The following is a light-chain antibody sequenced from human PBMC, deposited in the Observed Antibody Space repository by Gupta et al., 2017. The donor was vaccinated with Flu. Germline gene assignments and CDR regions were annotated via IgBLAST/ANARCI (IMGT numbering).Light chain of an antibody. V-gene: IGKV2-28*01. J-gene: IGKJ2*01. CDR3: MQALRPPYT. Sequence: IVMNQSPIFLPVTPGEPASISCRSSQSLLHSNVYNYLNWYQQKPGQSPQLLIYLGSNRASGVPDRFSGSGSDTDFTLTISRVEAEDVGIYYCMQALRPPYTFGQGTKLQIK. CDR1: QSLLHSNVYNY. CDR2: LGS.